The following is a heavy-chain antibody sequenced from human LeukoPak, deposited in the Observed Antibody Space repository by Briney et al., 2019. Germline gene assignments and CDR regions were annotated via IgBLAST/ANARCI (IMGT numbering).Heavy chain of an antibody. CDR1: GGSISSSNW. Sequence: PSGTLSLTCAVSGGSISSSNWWSWVRQPPGKGLEWIGEIYHSGSTNYNPSLKSRVTISVDKSKNQFSLKLSSVTAADTAVYYCARAGPADSSGCYDSLEYFQHWGQGTLVTVSS. J-gene: IGHJ1*01. D-gene: IGHD3-22*01. CDR3: ARAGPADSSGCYDSLEYFQH. CDR2: IYHSGST. V-gene: IGHV4-4*02.